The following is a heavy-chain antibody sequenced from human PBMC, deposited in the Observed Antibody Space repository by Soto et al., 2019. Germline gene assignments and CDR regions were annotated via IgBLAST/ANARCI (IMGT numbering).Heavy chain of an antibody. V-gene: IGHV3-53*02. CDR3: ARDVGGGYYDY. CDR1: GFTVSSNN. Sequence: EVQLVETGGGLIQPGGSLRLSCAASGFTVSSNNMNWVRQAPGKGLEWVSVIFSGGNTYYADSVKARFTISRDNSKNMLYLQMNSLKADDTAVYYCARDVGGGYYDYWGRGTLVTVSS. CDR2: IFSGGNT. J-gene: IGHJ4*02. D-gene: IGHD3-16*01.